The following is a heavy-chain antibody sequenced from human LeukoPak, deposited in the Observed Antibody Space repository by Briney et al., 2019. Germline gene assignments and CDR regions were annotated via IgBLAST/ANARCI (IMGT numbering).Heavy chain of an antibody. J-gene: IGHJ6*02. Sequence: GGSLRLSCAASGFTFSSYWMSWVRQAPGKGLEWVSGISGSGGSTYYADSVKGRFTISRDNSKNTLYLQMNSLRAEDTAVYYCAKGGQIAVAPYGMDVWGQGTTVTVSS. D-gene: IGHD6-19*01. CDR2: ISGSGGST. CDR1: GFTFSSYW. CDR3: AKGGQIAVAPYGMDV. V-gene: IGHV3-23*01.